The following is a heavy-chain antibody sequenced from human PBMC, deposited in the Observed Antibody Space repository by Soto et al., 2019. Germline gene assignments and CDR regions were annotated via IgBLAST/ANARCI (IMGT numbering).Heavy chain of an antibody. CDR3: ARTSYASSGTAADP. D-gene: IGHD3-22*01. V-gene: IGHV4-31*11. J-gene: IGHJ5*02. CDR2: IYYSGST. Sequence: PSETLSLTCAVSGGSISSGGYSWSWIRQPPGKGLEWIGYIYYSGSTYYNPSLKSRVTISVDTSKNQFSLKLSSVTAADTAVYYCARTSYASSGTAADPWGQGTMVTVSS. CDR1: GGSISSGGYS.